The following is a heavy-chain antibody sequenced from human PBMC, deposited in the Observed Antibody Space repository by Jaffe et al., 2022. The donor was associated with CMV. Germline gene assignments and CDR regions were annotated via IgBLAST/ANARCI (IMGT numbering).Heavy chain of an antibody. V-gene: IGHV3-23*01. CDR1: GFTFSSYA. CDR3: AKDGRLRGATTPYYFDY. J-gene: IGHJ4*02. Sequence: EVQLLESGGGLVQPGGSLRLSCAASGFTFSSYAMSWVRQAPGKGLEWVSAISGSGGSTYYADSVKGRFTISRDNSKNTLYLQMNSLRAEDTAVYYCAKDGRLRGATTPYYFDYWGQGTLVTVSS. CDR2: ISGSGGST. D-gene: IGHD1-26*01.